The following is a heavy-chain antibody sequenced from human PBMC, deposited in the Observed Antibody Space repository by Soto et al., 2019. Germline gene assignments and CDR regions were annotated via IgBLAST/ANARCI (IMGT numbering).Heavy chain of an antibody. Sequence: GGSLRLSCVGSGFNFGDYGMHWVRHTPGKGLEWVAVIGNDGAARFYGDSVKGRFTISRDNSRNTFYLQMHSLRPEDTAIYYCAKETIAVAGPNFFDFWGQGTQVTVSS. D-gene: IGHD6-19*01. CDR2: IGNDGAAR. V-gene: IGHV3-30*18. CDR1: GFNFGDYG. CDR3: AKETIAVAGPNFFDF. J-gene: IGHJ4*02.